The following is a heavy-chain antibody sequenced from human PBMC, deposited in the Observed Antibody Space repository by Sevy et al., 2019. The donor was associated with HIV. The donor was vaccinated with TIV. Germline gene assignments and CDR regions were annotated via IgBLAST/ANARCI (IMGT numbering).Heavy chain of an antibody. CDR1: GFTFSSYS. D-gene: IGHD2-15*01. V-gene: IGHV3-48*01. CDR3: ARDRVYGGIYNYYMDF. Sequence: GGSLRLSCAASGFTFSSYSMNWVRQAPGKGLEWVSYISCSSSTIYYADSVKGRFTISRDNAKNSLYLQMNSLRAEDTAVYYCARDRVYGGIYNYYMDFWGKGTTVTVSS. CDR2: ISCSSSTI. J-gene: IGHJ6*03.